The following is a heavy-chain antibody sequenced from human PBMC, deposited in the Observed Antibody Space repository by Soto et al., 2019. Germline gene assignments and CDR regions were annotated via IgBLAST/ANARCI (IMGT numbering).Heavy chain of an antibody. CDR2: ISSVGTTT. CDR1: GFTISDYY. J-gene: IGHJ6*02. Sequence: GSLRLSCEAAGFTISDYYRSVIRQAPGEGLERVSYISSVGTTTYYADSVKGRFSISMDNAKNSLYLQMNSLRAEDTAVYFCAKDQEGSGSHWLGYNYYGMDVWGQGTTVTVSS. V-gene: IGHV3-11*01. CDR3: AKDQEGSGSHWLGYNYYGMDV. D-gene: IGHD3-10*01.